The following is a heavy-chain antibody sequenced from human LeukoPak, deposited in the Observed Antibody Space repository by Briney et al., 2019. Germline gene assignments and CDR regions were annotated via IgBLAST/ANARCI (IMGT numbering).Heavy chain of an antibody. J-gene: IGHJ6*03. CDR2: IVVGSGNT. CDR3: AADWVAAAGALRYYYYMDV. CDR1: GFTFTSSA. V-gene: IGHV1-58*02. Sequence: SVKVSCKASGFTFTSSAMQWVRQARGQRLEWIGWIVVGSGNTNCAQKFQERVTITRDMSTSTAYMELSSLRSEDTAVYYCAADWVAAAGALRYYYYMDVWGKGTTVTVSS. D-gene: IGHD6-13*01.